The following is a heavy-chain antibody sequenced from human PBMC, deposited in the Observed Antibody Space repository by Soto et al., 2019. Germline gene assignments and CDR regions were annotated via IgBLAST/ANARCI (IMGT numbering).Heavy chain of an antibody. CDR2: FDPEDGET. CDR3: ATVAVWSTDLYFDY. J-gene: IGHJ4*02. D-gene: IGHD2-2*01. CDR1: GYTLTELS. V-gene: IGHV1-24*01. Sequence: ASVKVSCKVSGYTLTELSIHWVRQAPGKGLEWMGGFDPEDGETIYAQKFQGRVTMTEDTSTDTAYMELSSLRSEDTAVYYCATVAVWSTDLYFDYWGQGTLVTVSS.